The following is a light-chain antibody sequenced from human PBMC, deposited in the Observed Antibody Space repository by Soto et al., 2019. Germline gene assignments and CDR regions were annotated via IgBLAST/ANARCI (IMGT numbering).Light chain of an antibody. Sequence: QSVLTQPASVSGSPGQSITISCTGTSSDIGSYNRVSWYQQPPGTAPKLIIYEVNNRPSGVPDRFSGSKSGNTAFLTISGLRAEDEADYYCNSFTTSSTYVFGTGTKVTVL. J-gene: IGLJ1*01. V-gene: IGLV2-18*02. CDR2: EVN. CDR1: SSDIGSYNR. CDR3: NSFTTSSTYV.